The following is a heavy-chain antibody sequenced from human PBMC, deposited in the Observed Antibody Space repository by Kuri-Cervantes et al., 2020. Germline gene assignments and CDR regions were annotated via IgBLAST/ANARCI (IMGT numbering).Heavy chain of an antibody. CDR2: IWYDGSNK. D-gene: IGHD3-22*01. CDR1: GFTFSSYG. J-gene: IGHJ4*02. Sequence: GESLKISCAASGFTFSSYGMHWVRQAPGKGLEWVAVIWYDGSNKYYADSVKGRFTISSDNSKDTLYLQMNSLRAEDTAVYYCAKDQNSYDSSGYFFVGFDYWGQGTLVTVSS. CDR3: AKDQNSYDSSGYFFVGFDY. V-gene: IGHV3-33*06.